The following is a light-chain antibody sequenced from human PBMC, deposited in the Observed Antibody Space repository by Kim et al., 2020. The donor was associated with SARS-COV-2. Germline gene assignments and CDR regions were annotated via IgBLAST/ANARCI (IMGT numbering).Light chain of an antibody. CDR1: QSISSY. CDR2: AAS. Sequence: DIQMTQSPSSLSASVGDRVTITCRASQSISSYLDWYQQKPGKAPKLLIYAASSLQSGVPSRFSGSGSGTDFTLTISSLQPEDFATYYCQQNNSYPPSFGGWAKIDIK. CDR3: QQNNSYPPS. V-gene: IGKV1-17*01. J-gene: IGKJ4*01.